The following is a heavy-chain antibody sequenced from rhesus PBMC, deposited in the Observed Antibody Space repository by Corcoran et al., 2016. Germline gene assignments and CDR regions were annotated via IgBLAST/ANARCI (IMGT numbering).Heavy chain of an antibody. J-gene: IGHJ2*01. Sequence: QVQLQESGPGMVKPSETLSLPCAVSGGSIRDSYRWTWLRQPPGTGLEWIGYIHGGSTRTKYHPPLKSRVTISQDTSKNQFSVKLTSVTAADTAAYYCARYNTGQSYWYFDLWGPGTPITISS. V-gene: IGHV4S10*01. CDR3: ARYNTGQSYWYFDL. D-gene: IGHD4-23*01. CDR1: GGSIRDSYR. CDR2: IHGGSTRT.